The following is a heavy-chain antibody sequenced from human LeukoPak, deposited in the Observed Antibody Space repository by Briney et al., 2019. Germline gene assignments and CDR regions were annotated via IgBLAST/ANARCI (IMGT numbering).Heavy chain of an antibody. D-gene: IGHD1-14*01. V-gene: IGHV3-66*01. J-gene: IGHJ4*02. Sequence: AGGSLRLSCAASGFTVSSNYMSWVRQAPGKGLEWVSVLYGSGATYYAGSVKGRITISRDNSKNTLYLQMNSLRAEDTAVYYCARDPTGSFFEYWGQGALVTVSS. CDR2: LYGSGAT. CDR3: ARDPTGSFFEY. CDR1: GFTVSSNY.